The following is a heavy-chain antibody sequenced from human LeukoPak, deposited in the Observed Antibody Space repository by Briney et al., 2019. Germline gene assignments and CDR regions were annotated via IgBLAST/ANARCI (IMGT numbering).Heavy chain of an antibody. V-gene: IGHV1-18*01. J-gene: IGHJ3*02. CDR1: GYTFTSYG. CDR3: ARVLRRAAAGLWAFDI. D-gene: IGHD6-13*01. CDR2: ISAYNGNT. Sequence: ASVKVSCKASGYTFTSYGISWVRQAPGQGLEWMGWISAYNGNTNYAQRLQGRVTMTTDTSTSTAYMELRSLRSDDTAVYYCARVLRRAAAGLWAFDIWGQGTMVTVSS.